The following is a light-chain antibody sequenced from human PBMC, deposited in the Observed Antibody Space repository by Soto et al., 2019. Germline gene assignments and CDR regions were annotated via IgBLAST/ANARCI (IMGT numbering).Light chain of an antibody. CDR1: QGISSR. V-gene: IGKV1-12*01. J-gene: IGKJ4*01. CDR2: PAS. Sequence: DIQMTQSPSSVSASVGDRVTNTCRARQGISSRLAWYQQKPGKAPNLLIYPASRLQSGVPSRFSGTGSGTDFTLTISSLQPEDFAIYYCQQADSFPLTFGGGTKVEVK. CDR3: QQADSFPLT.